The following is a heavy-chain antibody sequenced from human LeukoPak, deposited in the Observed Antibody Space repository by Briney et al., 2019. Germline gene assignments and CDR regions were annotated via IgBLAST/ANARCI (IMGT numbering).Heavy chain of an antibody. V-gene: IGHV4-39*07. CDR2: IYYSGST. CDR3: ARSFLRMPYYFDY. CDR1: GDSISSRTYY. Sequence: PSETLSLTCTVSGDSISSRTYYWGWIRQPPGKGLEWIASIYYSGSTYYNPSLKSRVTISVDTSKNQFSLKLSSVTAADTAVYYCARSFLRMPYYFDYWGQGTLVTVSS. J-gene: IGHJ4*02. D-gene: IGHD2-2*01.